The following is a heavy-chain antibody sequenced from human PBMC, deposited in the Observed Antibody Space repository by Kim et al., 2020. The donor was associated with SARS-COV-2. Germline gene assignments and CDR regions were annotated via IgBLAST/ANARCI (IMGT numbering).Heavy chain of an antibody. D-gene: IGHD4-17*01. CDR3: ARDGPRPVTRFDS. CDR2: IYISGAT. Sequence: SETLSLTCTVSGGSISSYYWSWIRQPAGKGLEWIARIYISGATNYNPSLKRRVAMSADTSNNQLSLKLLPVNGADTAAHYCARDGPRPVTRFDSRGQGT. J-gene: IGHJ4*02. CDR1: GGSISSYY. V-gene: IGHV4-4*07.